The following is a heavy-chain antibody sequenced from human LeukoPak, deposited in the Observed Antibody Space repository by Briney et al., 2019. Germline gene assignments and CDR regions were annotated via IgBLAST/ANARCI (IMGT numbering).Heavy chain of an antibody. V-gene: IGHV3-74*01. CDR2: ISRDGSYT. CDR1: GFTLSRYW. J-gene: IGHJ4*02. CDR3: SRDLRGADDY. D-gene: IGHD1-26*01. Sequence: GGSLRLSCADSGFTLSRYWMHWVRQAPGKGLVWVSHISRDGSYTNYADSVKGRFTISRDNANNTLYLQMNSLRAEDTAVYYCSRDLRGADDYWGQGTLVTVSS.